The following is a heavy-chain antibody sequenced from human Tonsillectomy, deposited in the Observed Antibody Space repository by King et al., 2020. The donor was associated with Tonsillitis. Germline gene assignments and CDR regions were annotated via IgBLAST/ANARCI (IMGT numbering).Heavy chain of an antibody. Sequence: QLVQSGGGLVQPGGSLRLSCAASGFTFSSYAMSWVRQAPGKGLEWVSVISGSGGSTYYADSVKGRFTISRDNSKNTLYLQMNSLRAEDTAVYYCAKGGGIAARPDYYYYMDVWGKGTTVTVSS. CDR1: GFTFSSYA. J-gene: IGHJ6*03. D-gene: IGHD6-6*01. CDR3: AKGGGIAARPDYYYYMDV. CDR2: ISGSGGST. V-gene: IGHV3-23*04.